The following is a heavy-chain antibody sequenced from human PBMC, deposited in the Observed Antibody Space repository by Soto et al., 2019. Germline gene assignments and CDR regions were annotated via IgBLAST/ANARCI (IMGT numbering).Heavy chain of an antibody. CDR3: AKDRRPVLRFLEWVYYGMDV. J-gene: IGHJ6*02. CDR1: GFTFSSYA. CDR2: ISGSGGST. D-gene: IGHD3-3*01. V-gene: IGHV3-23*01. Sequence: GGSLRLSCAASGFTFSSYAMSWVRQAPGKGLEWVSAISGSGGSTYYADSVKGRFTISRDNSKNTLYLQMNSLRAEDTAVYYCAKDRRPVLRFLEWVYYGMDVWGQGTTVTVSS.